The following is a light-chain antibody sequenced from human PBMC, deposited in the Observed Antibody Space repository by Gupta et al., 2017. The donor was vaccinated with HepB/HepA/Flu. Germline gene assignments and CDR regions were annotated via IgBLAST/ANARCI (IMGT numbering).Light chain of an antibody. CDR2: DAS. CDR1: QDISNY. V-gene: IGKV1-33*01. Sequence: DLQITQSPSSLSASVGDRVTITCQASQDISNYLNWYQQKPGKAPKLLIYDASNLETGVPSRFSGSGSGTDFTFTISSLQPEDIAIYYCQQDDKLPITFGQGTRLEIK. CDR3: QQDDKLPIT. J-gene: IGKJ5*01.